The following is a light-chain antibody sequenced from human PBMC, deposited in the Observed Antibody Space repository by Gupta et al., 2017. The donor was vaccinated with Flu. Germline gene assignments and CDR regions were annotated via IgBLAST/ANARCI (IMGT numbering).Light chain of an antibody. V-gene: IGLV3-1*01. J-gene: IGLJ1*01. Sequence: SYAVRQPPSLSVSPGQTAPVTCSGDTLGDHFVCWYQQRPGQSPVLLIYKESKRPAGIPERCSGSNSGSTATLTISMTQAMDDDDYYCQAGDSTTAVFGPGTKVTVL. CDR1: TLGDHF. CDR3: QAGDSTTAV. CDR2: KES.